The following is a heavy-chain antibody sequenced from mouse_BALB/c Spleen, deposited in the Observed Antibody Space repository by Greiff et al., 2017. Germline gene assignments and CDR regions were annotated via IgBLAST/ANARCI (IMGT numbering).Heavy chain of an antibody. V-gene: IGHV5-4*02. D-gene: IGHD1-1*01. J-gene: IGHJ4*01. Sequence: EVQRVESGGGLVKPGGSLKLSCAASGFTFSDYYMYWVRQTPEKRLEWVATISDGGSYTYYPDSVKGRFTISRDNAKNNLYLQMSSLKSEDTAMYYCARATEDAMDYWGQGTSVTVSS. CDR3: ARATEDAMDY. CDR2: ISDGGSYT. CDR1: GFTFSDYY.